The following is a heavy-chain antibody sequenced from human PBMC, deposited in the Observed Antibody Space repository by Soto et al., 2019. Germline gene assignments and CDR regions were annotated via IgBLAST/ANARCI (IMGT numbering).Heavy chain of an antibody. V-gene: IGHV4-39*01. CDR2: IYYSGGT. CDR3: PACRRTYYVDY. Sequence: KASDTLSLTCTVSGGSISSSSYYWGWIRQPPGKGLEWIGSIYYSGGTYYDPSLKSRLTISVDTSKNQFSLKLSSVTAADTDVYYSPACRRTYYVDYWGPGTLDT. CDR1: GGSISSSSYY. J-gene: IGHJ4*01.